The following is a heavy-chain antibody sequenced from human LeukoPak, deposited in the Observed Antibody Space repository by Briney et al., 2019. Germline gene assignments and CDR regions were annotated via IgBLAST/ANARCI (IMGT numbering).Heavy chain of an antibody. CDR3: ARDLWNYHDSSGYRDYYYYYMDV. V-gene: IGHV1-18*01. Sequence: ASVKVSCKASGYTFTSYGISWVRQAPGQGLEWMGWISAYNGNTNYAQKLQGRVTMTTDTSTSTAYMELRSLRSDDTAVYYCARDLWNYHDSSGYRDYYYYYMDVWGKGTTVTVSS. CDR1: GYTFTSYG. D-gene: IGHD3-22*01. CDR2: ISAYNGNT. J-gene: IGHJ6*03.